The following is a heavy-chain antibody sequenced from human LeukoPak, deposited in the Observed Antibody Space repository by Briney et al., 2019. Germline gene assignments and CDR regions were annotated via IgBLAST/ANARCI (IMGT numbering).Heavy chain of an antibody. CDR3: ARYTMIHRNDAFDI. J-gene: IGHJ3*02. V-gene: IGHV3-21*01. CDR2: ISSSSSYI. D-gene: IGHD3-22*01. CDR1: GFTFNTYT. Sequence: PGGSLRLSCVASGFTFNTYTINWVRQAPGKGLEWVSSISSSSSYIYYADSVKGRFTISRDNAKNSLYLQMNSLRAEDTAVYYCARYTMIHRNDAFDIWGQGTMVTVSS.